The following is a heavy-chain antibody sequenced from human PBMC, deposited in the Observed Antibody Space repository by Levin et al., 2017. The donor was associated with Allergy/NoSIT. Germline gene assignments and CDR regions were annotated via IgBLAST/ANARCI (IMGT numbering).Heavy chain of an antibody. CDR1: GFSLTTSGLS. J-gene: IGHJ4*02. CDR3: AHRRLYGSGSFDY. CDR2: IYWDDDK. D-gene: IGHD3-10*01. Sequence: SGPTLVKPTQTLTLTCSFSGFSLTTSGLSVGWIRQSPGEALEWLALIYWDDDKVYSPSLKSRLTITKDTSKNQVVLTVSNMDPVDTGTYYCAHRRLYGSGSFDYWGQGTLVTVSS. V-gene: IGHV2-5*02.